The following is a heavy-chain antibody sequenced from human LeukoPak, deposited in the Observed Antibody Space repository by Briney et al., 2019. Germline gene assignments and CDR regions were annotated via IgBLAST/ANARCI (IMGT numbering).Heavy chain of an antibody. CDR2: ISYDGSNK. J-gene: IGHJ4*02. CDR3: ARDEDSSGYYKGETFDY. V-gene: IGHV3-30-3*01. D-gene: IGHD3-22*01. Sequence: GGSPRLSCAASGFTFSSYAMHWVRQAPGKGLEWVAVISYDGSNKYYADSVKGRFTISRDNSKNTLYLQMNSLRAEDTAVYYCARDEDSSGYYKGETFDYWGQGTLVTVSS. CDR1: GFTFSSYA.